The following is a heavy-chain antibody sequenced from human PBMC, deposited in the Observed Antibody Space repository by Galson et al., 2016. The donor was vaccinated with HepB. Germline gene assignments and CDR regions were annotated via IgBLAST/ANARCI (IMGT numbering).Heavy chain of an antibody. V-gene: IGHV1-18*03. CDR3: ARDGYYSTFYYGLEI. J-gene: IGHJ6*02. CDR1: GYTFTTYG. CDR2: ISPYNGNT. Sequence: SVKVSCKASGYTFTTYGISWVRQAPGQGLEWVGWISPYNGNTNYAQKLQDRVTMTTDTTTNIVYMELRSLRFDDMAGYYCARDGYYSTFYYGLEIWGQGTTVTVAS. D-gene: IGHD5-12*01.